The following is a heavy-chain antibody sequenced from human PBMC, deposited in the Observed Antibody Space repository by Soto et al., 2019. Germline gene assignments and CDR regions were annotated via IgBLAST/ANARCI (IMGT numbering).Heavy chain of an antibody. J-gene: IGHJ4*02. CDR3: ARPHVGYCSGGSCYFDY. CDR2: ISNSSSYI. V-gene: IGHV3-21*01. CDR1: GFPFSSYS. D-gene: IGHD2-15*01. Sequence: GGSLRLSCAASGFPFSSYSMTWVPQAPGKGLEWVSSISNSSSYIYYAEPVKGRFTITRDNAKNSLYLQMNSLRAEDTVFYYCARPHVGYCSGGSCYFDYWGQGTLVTVSS.